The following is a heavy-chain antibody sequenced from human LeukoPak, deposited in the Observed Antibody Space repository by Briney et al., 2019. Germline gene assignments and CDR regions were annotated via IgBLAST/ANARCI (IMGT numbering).Heavy chain of an antibody. D-gene: IGHD3-10*01. V-gene: IGHV5-51*01. CDR2: IYPGDSDT. J-gene: IGHJ4*02. CDR3: ARHPYGSGSYYFDY. CDR1: GYSFTTYW. Sequence: PGESLKISCQGSGYSFTTYWIGWVRQLPGKGLEWMGIIYPGDSDTRYSPSFQGQVTISADKSISTAYLQWSSLKASDTAMYYCARHPYGSGSYYFDYWGQGTLVTVSS.